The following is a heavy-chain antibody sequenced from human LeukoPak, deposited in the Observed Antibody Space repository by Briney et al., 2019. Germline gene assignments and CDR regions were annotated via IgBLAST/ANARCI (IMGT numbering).Heavy chain of an antibody. V-gene: IGHV3-23*01. CDR1: GFTFSSYA. Sequence: GGSLRLSCAAYGFTFSSYAMSWVRQAPGKGLEWVSAISGSGGSTYYADSVKGRFTISRDNSKNTLYLQMNSLRAEDTAVYYCAKDSGRSGSYYGMDVWGQGTTVTVSS. D-gene: IGHD1-26*01. CDR3: AKDSGRSGSYYGMDV. J-gene: IGHJ6*02. CDR2: ISGSGGST.